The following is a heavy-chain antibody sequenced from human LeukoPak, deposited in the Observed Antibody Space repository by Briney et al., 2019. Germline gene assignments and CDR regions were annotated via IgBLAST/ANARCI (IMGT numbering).Heavy chain of an antibody. V-gene: IGHV3-9*01. CDR2: ISWNSGSI. J-gene: IGHJ4*02. Sequence: GGSLRLFCAASGFTFSSYWMHWVRQAPGKGLEWVSGISWNSGSIGYADSVKGRFTISRDNAKNSLYLQMNSLRAEDTALYYCAKEGSSGYFRNWGQGTLVTVSS. CDR1: GFTFSSYW. D-gene: IGHD3-22*01. CDR3: AKEGSSGYFRN.